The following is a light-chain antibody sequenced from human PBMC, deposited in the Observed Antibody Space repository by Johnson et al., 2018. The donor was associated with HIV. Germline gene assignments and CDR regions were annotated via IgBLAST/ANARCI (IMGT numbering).Light chain of an antibody. Sequence: QSVLTQPPSVSAAPGQKVTISCSGSSSNIGSNYVSWYQQLPGTAPKLLIYENNKRPSGIPDRFSGSKSGTSATLGITGLQTGDEADYYSGTWDSSLSGRFGTGTEVSVL. J-gene: IGLJ1*01. CDR3: GTWDSSLSGR. CDR2: ENN. CDR1: SSNIGSNY. V-gene: IGLV1-51*02.